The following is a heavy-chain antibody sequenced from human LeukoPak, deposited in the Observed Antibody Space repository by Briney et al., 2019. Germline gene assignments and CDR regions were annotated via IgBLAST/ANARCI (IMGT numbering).Heavy chain of an antibody. CDR1: GGSISSSSYY. CDR3: ARPGWERKGLFDY. D-gene: IGHD1-26*01. V-gene: IGHV4-39*01. J-gene: IGHJ4*02. Sequence: SETLSLTCTVSGGSISSSSYYWGWIRQPPGKGLEWIGSIHYSGSTYYNPSLKSRVTISVDTSKNQFSLKLSSVTAADTAVYYCARPGWERKGLFDYWGQGTLVTVSS. CDR2: IHYSGST.